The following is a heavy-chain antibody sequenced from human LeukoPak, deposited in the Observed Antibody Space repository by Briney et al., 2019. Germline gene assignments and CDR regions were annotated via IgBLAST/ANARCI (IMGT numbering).Heavy chain of an antibody. Sequence: GGSLRLSCAASGFTFSSYAMHWVRQAPGKGLEYVSAISSNGGSTYYANSVKGRFTISRDNSKNTLYLQMGSLRAEDMALYYCARVGYTSYYYYGMDVWGQGTTVTVSS. CDR1: GFTFSSYA. V-gene: IGHV3-64*01. CDR2: ISSNGGST. D-gene: IGHD6-13*01. CDR3: ARVGYTSYYYYGMDV. J-gene: IGHJ6*02.